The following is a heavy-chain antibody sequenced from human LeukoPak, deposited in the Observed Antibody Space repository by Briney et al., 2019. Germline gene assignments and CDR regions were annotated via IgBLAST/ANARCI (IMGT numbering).Heavy chain of an antibody. V-gene: IGHV1-18*04. CDR2: ISAYNGNT. J-gene: IGHJ4*02. CDR1: GYTFTSYG. CDR3: ATSGGGYCSGGSCYLDY. Sequence: GASVKVSCKASGYTFTSYGISWVRQAPGQGLEWMGWISAYNGNTNYAQKLQGRVTMTTDTSTSTAYMELRSLRSDDTAVYYCATSGGGYCSGGSCYLDYWGQGTLVTVSS. D-gene: IGHD2-15*01.